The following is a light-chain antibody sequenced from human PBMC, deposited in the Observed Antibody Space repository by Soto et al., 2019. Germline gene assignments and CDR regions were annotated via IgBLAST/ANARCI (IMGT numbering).Light chain of an antibody. Sequence: QSALTQPASVSGSPGHSITISCTGTSSDVGGYNYVSWYQQHPGKAPKLMIYDVSYRPSGVSNRFSGSKSGNTASLTISGLQAEDEADYYCSSYTSTSLVVFGGGTKVTVL. J-gene: IGLJ2*01. CDR3: SSYTSTSLVV. CDR2: DVS. V-gene: IGLV2-14*01. CDR1: SSDVGGYNY.